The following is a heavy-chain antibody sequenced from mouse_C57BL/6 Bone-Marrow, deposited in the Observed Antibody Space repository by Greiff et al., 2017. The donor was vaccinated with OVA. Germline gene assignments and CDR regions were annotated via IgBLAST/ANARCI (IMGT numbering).Heavy chain of an antibody. CDR2: IYPGDGDT. CDR1: GYAFSSSW. Sequence: VKLQESGPELVKPGASVKISCKASGYAFSSSWMNWVKQRPGKGLEWIGRIYPGDGDTNYNGKFKGKATLTADKSSSTAYMQLSSLTSEDSAVYFCARSAITTVPMDYWGQGTSVTVSS. CDR3: ARSAITTVPMDY. D-gene: IGHD1-1*01. J-gene: IGHJ4*01. V-gene: IGHV1-82*01.